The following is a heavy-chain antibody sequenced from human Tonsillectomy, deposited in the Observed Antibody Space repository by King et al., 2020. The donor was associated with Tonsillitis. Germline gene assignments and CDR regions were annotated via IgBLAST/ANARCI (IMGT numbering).Heavy chain of an antibody. CDR1: GYAFTGYY. V-gene: IGHV1-2*06. J-gene: IGHJ4*02. CDR2: INPDTGDT. CDR3: ASGYTHPFEF. Sequence: VQLVESGTEVKKPGASVRVSCKASGYAFTGYYLYWVRQAPGQGLECMGRINPDTGDTDYVQKFQGRVTMTRDTSISTAYMELSRLKSDDTAVFYCASGYTHPFEFWGPGTLVAVSS. D-gene: IGHD1-1*01.